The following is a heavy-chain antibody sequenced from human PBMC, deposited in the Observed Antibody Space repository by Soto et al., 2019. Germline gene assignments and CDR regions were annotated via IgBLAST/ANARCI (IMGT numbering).Heavy chain of an antibody. D-gene: IGHD3-16*01. J-gene: IGHJ4*02. CDR1: GGTFSSYS. Sequence: QVQLVQSGAEGKKPGSSVKVSCKASGGTFSSYSINWVRQAPGQGLEWMGEIIPIFGTANYAQKFQGRDTITADEATSTAYMALRSMRSEDTDVSACARDGGRHAGGMDYWGQGTLVTVSS. CDR2: IIPIFGTA. V-gene: IGHV1-69*01. CDR3: ARDGGRHAGGMDY.